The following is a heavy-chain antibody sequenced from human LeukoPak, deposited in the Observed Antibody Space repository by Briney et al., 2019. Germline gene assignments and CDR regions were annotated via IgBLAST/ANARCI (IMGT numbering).Heavy chain of an antibody. V-gene: IGHV3-74*01. CDR2: IKSDGSST. J-gene: IGHJ6*02. CDR1: GFTFSTYW. Sequence: GGSLRLSCAASGFTFSTYWMHWVRQAPGKGLVWVSHIKSDGSSTSYADSVKGRFTISRDNAKNTLYLQMNSLRAEDTAVYYCARALYFDSGGYSNYGMDVWGQGTTVTVSS. D-gene: IGHD3-22*01. CDR3: ARALYFDSGGYSNYGMDV.